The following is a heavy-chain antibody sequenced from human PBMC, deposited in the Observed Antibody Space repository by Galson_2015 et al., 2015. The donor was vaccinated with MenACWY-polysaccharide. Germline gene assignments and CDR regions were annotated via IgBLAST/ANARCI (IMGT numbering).Heavy chain of an antibody. V-gene: IGHV3-9*01. CDR1: GFTFDDYA. D-gene: IGHD6-13*01. Sequence: SLRLSCAASGFTFDDYAMHWVRQAPGRGLEWVSGISWNSGTTVYADSVKGRFTISRDNAKNSLYLQMNSLRAEDTALYYCAKAHSSGWYEPFDYWGQGTLVTVSS. CDR2: ISWNSGTT. CDR3: AKAHSSGWYEPFDY. J-gene: IGHJ4*02.